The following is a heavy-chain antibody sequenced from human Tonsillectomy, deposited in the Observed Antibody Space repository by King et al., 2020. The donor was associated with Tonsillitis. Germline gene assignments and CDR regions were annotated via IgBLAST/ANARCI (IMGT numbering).Heavy chain of an antibody. D-gene: IGHD4-17*01. V-gene: IGHV3-7*01. J-gene: IGHJ6*02. CDR1: GFTFSYYW. Sequence: EVQLVESGGGLVQPGGSLRLSCAASGFTFSYYWMSWVRQAPGKGLEWVANIKQDGSEKYYVDSVKGRFTVSRDNAKNSLYLQMNSLRAEDTAVYYCARAKTVTTYYYVWTSGAKGPRSPSP. CDR3: ARAKTVTTYYYVWTS. CDR2: IKQDGSEK.